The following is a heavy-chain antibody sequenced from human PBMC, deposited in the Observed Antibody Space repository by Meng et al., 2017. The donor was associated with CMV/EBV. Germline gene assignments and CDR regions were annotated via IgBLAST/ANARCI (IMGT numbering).Heavy chain of an antibody. CDR3: AREGDPGDLPSSYYYGMDV. CDR1: GFTVSSNY. D-gene: IGHD7-27*01. V-gene: IGHV3-53*01. Sequence: GESLKISCAASGFTVSSNYMSWVRQAPGKGLEWVSVIYSGGSTYYADSVKGRFTISRDNSKNTLYLQMNSLRAEDTAVYYCAREGDPGDLPSSYYYGMDVWAKGPRSPSP. J-gene: IGHJ6*02. CDR2: IYSGGST.